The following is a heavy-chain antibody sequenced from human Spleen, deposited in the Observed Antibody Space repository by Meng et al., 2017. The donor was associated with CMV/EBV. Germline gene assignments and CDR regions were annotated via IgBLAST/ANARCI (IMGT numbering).Heavy chain of an antibody. Sequence: SCAACGFTFSSYAMSWVRQAPGKGLEWVSATSGSGGSTYYADSVKGRFTISRDNSKNTLYLQMNSLRAEDTAVYYCAKDTEQQPFDYWGQGTLVTVSS. CDR2: TSGSGGST. D-gene: IGHD6-13*01. CDR3: AKDTEQQPFDY. CDR1: GFTFSSYA. J-gene: IGHJ4*02. V-gene: IGHV3-23*01.